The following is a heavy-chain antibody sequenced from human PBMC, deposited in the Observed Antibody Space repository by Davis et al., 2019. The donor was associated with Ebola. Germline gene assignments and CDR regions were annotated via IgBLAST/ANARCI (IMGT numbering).Heavy chain of an antibody. J-gene: IGHJ4*02. CDR3: ARDLGSGYEGIDY. CDR2: IWYDGSNK. Sequence: GESLKISCAASGFTFSSYGMHWVRQAPGKGLEWVAVIWYDGSNKYYADSVKGRFTISRDNSKNTLYLQMNSLRAEDTAVYYCARDLGSGYEGIDYWGQGILVTVSS. CDR1: GFTFSSYG. D-gene: IGHD5-12*01. V-gene: IGHV3-33*01.